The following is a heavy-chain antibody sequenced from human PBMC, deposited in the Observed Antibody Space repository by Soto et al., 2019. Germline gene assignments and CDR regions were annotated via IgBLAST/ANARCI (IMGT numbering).Heavy chain of an antibody. CDR2: IYYSGST. CDR3: ARWVDGYNSKFDY. CDR1: GGSISSYY. Sequence: PSETLSLICTVSGGSISSYYWSWIRQPPGKGLEWIGYIYYSGSTNYNPSLKSRVTISVDTSKNQFSLKLSSVTAADTAVYYCARWVDGYNSKFDYWGQGTLVTVSS. D-gene: IGHD5-12*01. V-gene: IGHV4-59*01. J-gene: IGHJ4*02.